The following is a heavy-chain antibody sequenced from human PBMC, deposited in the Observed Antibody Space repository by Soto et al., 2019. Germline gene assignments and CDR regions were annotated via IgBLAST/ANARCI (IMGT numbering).Heavy chain of an antibody. Sequence: GESLKISCKGSGYSFTSYWISWVRQMPGKGLEWMGRIDPSDSYTNYSPSFQGHVTISADKSISTAYLQWSSLKASDTAMYYCARGLWIQNSMDVWGQGTTVTVSS. CDR3: ARGLWIQNSMDV. CDR1: GYSFTSYW. CDR2: IDPSDSYT. D-gene: IGHD5-18*01. V-gene: IGHV5-10-1*01. J-gene: IGHJ6*02.